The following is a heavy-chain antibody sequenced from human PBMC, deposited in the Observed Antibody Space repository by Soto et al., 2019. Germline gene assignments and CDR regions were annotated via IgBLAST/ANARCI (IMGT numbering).Heavy chain of an antibody. CDR1: GGSISSYY. Sequence: PSETLSLTCTVSGGSISSYYWSWIRQPPGKGLEWIGYIYYSGSTNYNPSLKSRVTISVDTSKNQFSLKLSSVTAADTAVYYCARVPFYDFWSGYGNWFDPWRQGTLVTVSS. J-gene: IGHJ5*02. CDR3: ARVPFYDFWSGYGNWFDP. D-gene: IGHD3-3*01. CDR2: IYYSGST. V-gene: IGHV4-59*01.